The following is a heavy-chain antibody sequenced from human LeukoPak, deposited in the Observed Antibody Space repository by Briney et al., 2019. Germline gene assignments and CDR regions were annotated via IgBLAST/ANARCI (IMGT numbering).Heavy chain of an antibody. J-gene: IGHJ4*02. V-gene: IGHV4-4*02. CDR3: ATYLYGDYGYYYFDY. CDR2: IYHGGAT. Sequence: PSETLSLTCAVSGASITSNHWWSWARQAPPEGLEWIGEIYHGGATTYNPSLKSRLTMSVDRSKNECSLSLRSVTAADTAVYYCATYLYGDYGYYYFDYWGPGTLVTVSS. D-gene: IGHD4-17*01. CDR1: GASITSNHW.